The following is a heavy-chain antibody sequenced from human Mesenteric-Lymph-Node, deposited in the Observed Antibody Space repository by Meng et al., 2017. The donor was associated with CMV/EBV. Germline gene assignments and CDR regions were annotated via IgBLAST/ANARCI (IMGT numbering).Heavy chain of an antibody. J-gene: IGHJ4*02. CDR1: GGSISSGRHY. Sequence: SGGSISSGRHYWTWIRQPPGKGLEWIGYIHHSASSNYNTSLKSRLTISVDTSKNQFSLELRSVTAADTAVYYCARGPHYYGSGSDDYWGQGTLVTVSS. CDR3: ARGPHYYGSGSDDY. D-gene: IGHD3-10*01. V-gene: IGHV4-61*06. CDR2: IHHSASS.